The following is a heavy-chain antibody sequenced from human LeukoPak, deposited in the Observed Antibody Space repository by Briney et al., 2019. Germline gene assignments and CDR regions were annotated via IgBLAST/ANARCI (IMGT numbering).Heavy chain of an antibody. Sequence: SGGSLRLSCAASGFTFSSYGMHWVRQAPGKGLEWVAFIRYDGSNKYYADSVKGRFTISRDNSKNTLYLQMNSLRAEDTAVYYCAKVDILTGYYFFDYWGQGTLVTVSS. CDR1: GFTFSSYG. D-gene: IGHD3-9*01. V-gene: IGHV3-30*02. CDR2: IRYDGSNK. J-gene: IGHJ4*02. CDR3: AKVDILTGYYFFDY.